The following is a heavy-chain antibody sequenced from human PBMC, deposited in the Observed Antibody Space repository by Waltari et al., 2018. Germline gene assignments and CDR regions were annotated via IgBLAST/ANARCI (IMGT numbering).Heavy chain of an antibody. J-gene: IGHJ2*01. CDR1: GFCFGIYA. CDR2: ISGSDGRT. V-gene: IGHV3-23*04. CDR3: AKDLGGYSGSHWYFDV. D-gene: IGHD1-26*01. Sequence: EVQLVESGGGSVQPGGSLRLSCAASGFCFGIYAMSWVRQALGKGLEWLSSISGSDGRTNYADSAKGRFTISRDNSKDTLFLQMNSLGVDDAAVYYCAKDLGGYSGSHWYFDVWGRGTLVTVSS.